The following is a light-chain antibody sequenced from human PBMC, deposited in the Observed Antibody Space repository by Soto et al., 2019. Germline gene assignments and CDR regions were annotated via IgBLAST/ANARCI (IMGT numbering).Light chain of an antibody. V-gene: IGKV1-39*01. Sequence: MAQSSFSLSAALGDRVIISCRASQSISSYLNWYLQKPGKAPKLLIFDGSSLESGVPTRCGGSGARKVFILTIGSLPPDYAANYRCQHYGGGWTFGQGTKVDIK. CDR3: QHYGGGWT. CDR1: QSISSY. J-gene: IGKJ1*01. CDR2: DGS.